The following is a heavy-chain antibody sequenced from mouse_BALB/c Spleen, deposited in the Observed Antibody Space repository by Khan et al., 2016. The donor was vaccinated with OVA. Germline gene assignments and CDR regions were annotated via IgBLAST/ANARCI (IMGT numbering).Heavy chain of an antibody. CDR3: ARDFYCGAWFAY. Sequence: VELVESGPGLVAPSQTLSITCTVSGFSLSSYGVHWVRQPPGKGLEWLGVIWAGGSTNHNSALMSRLSISKENSKSQVFLKMNSLKPDDTAMYYCARDFYCGAWFAYWGQGTLVTVSS. CDR1: GFSLSSYG. CDR2: IWAGGST. J-gene: IGHJ3*01. D-gene: IGHD1-1*01. V-gene: IGHV2-9*02.